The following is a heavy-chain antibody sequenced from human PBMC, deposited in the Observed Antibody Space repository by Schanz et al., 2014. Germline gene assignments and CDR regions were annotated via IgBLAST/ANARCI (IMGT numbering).Heavy chain of an antibody. Sequence: EVQVVESGGGLVKPGGSLRLSCVVSEITFTNAWMNWVRQAPGKGLEWVSVIYRGGSTYYADSVKGRFTISRDNSKNTLYLQMNSLRAEDAAVYRCARDKNYDDSAEYGMDVWGQGTTVTVSS. CDR3: ARDKNYDDSAEYGMDV. CDR2: IYRGGST. D-gene: IGHD3-22*01. J-gene: IGHJ6*02. CDR1: EITFTNAW. V-gene: IGHV3-66*01.